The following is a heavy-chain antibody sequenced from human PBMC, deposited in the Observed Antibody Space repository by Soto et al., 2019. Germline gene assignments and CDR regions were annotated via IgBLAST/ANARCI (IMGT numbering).Heavy chain of an antibody. D-gene: IGHD2-21*02. J-gene: IGHJ3*02. CDR3: AHRLAVVTPYPGFDAFDI. V-gene: IGHV2-5*02. CDR2: IYWDDDK. Sequence: QITLKESGPPLVKPTQTLTLTCTFSGFSLSTSGVGVGWIRQPPGKALEWLALIYWDDDKRYSPSLKSRLTITKDTSKNQVVLTMTNMDPVDTATYYCAHRLAVVTPYPGFDAFDIWGQGTMVTVSS. CDR1: GFSLSTSGVG.